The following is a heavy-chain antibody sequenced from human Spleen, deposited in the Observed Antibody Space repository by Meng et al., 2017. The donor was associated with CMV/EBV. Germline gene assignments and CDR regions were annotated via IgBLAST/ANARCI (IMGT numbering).Heavy chain of an antibody. Sequence: LSLTCAASGFTFSSYAMSWVRQAPGKGLEWVSVIYSGGSSTYYADSVKGRFTISRDNSKNTLYLQMNSLRAEDTAVYYCAKAYSSSWYREYYDYWGQGTLVTVSS. CDR2: IYSGGSST. CDR1: GFTFSSYA. D-gene: IGHD6-13*01. V-gene: IGHV3-23*03. J-gene: IGHJ4*02. CDR3: AKAYSSSWYREYYDY.